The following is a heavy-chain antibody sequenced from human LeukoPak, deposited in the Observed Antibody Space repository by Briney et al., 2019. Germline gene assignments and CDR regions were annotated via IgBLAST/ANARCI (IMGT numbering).Heavy chain of an antibody. CDR3: ARVGSRRTTALDH. CDR1: GFTFSSYS. Sequence: GGSLRLSCAASGFTFSSYSMNWVRQAPGKGLEWVSSISSSSSCIYYADSVKGRFTISRDNAKHSLYLQMNSLRAEDTAVYYCARVGSRRTTALDHWGQGTLVTVSS. CDR2: ISSSSSCI. J-gene: IGHJ4*02. V-gene: IGHV3-21*01. D-gene: IGHD4-17*01.